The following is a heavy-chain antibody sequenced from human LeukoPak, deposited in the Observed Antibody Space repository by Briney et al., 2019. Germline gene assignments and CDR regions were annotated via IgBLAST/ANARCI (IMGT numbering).Heavy chain of an antibody. D-gene: IGHD3-10*01. Sequence: PGGFLRLSCAASGFTFSSYGMHWVRQAPGKGLEWVAFIRYDGSNKYYADSVKGRFTISRDNSKNTLYLQMNSLRAEDTAVYYCAKDRANYYGSGSYYTVNWFDPWGQGTLVTVSS. CDR3: AKDRANYYGSGSYYTVNWFDP. V-gene: IGHV3-30*02. J-gene: IGHJ5*02. CDR1: GFTFSSYG. CDR2: IRYDGSNK.